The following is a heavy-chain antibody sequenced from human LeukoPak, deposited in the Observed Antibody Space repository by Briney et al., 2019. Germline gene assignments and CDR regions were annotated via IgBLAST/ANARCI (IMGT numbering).Heavy chain of an antibody. CDR3: AKDGDEHIVVVTAVYYYMDV. J-gene: IGHJ6*03. Sequence: PGGSLRLSCAASGFTFSSYGMHWVRQAPGKVLEWVAFIRYDGSNKYYADSVKGRFTISRDNSKNTLYLQMNSLRAEDTAVYYCAKDGDEHIVVVTAVYYYMDVWGKGTTVTISS. CDR1: GFTFSSYG. V-gene: IGHV3-30*02. CDR2: IRYDGSNK. D-gene: IGHD2-21*02.